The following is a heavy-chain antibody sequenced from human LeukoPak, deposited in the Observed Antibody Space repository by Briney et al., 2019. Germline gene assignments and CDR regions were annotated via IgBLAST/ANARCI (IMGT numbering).Heavy chain of an antibody. J-gene: IGHJ4*02. CDR3: ARDRVYYDILTGYSRTNDY. CDR1: GFTFSSYS. V-gene: IGHV3-21*01. D-gene: IGHD3-9*01. CDR2: ISSSSSYI. Sequence: GGSLRLSCAASGFTFSSYSMNWVRQAPGKGLEWVSSISSSSSYIYYADSVKGRFTISRDNAKNSLYLQMNSLRAEDTAVYYCARDRVYYDILTGYSRTNDYWGQGTLVTVSS.